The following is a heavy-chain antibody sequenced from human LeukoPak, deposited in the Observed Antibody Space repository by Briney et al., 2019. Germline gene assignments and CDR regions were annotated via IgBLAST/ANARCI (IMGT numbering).Heavy chain of an antibody. CDR2: ISPRSDYI. V-gene: IGHV3-21*01. CDR1: EFTFSTYA. CDR3: ARGGYRDYDYEY. D-gene: IGHD5-12*01. J-gene: IGHJ4*02. Sequence: PGGSLRLSCAASEFTFSTYAMNWVRQAPGKGLEWVSSISPRSDYIYYTDSVRGRFTISRDNAGNTLYLQMNSLRAEDTAVYYCARGGYRDYDYEYWGQGTLVTVSS.